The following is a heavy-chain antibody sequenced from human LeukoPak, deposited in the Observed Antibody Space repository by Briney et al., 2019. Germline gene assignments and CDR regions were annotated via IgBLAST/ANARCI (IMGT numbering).Heavy chain of an antibody. D-gene: IGHD3-16*01. V-gene: IGHV4-59*01. CDR1: GGSINSYY. Sequence: SETLSLTCTVSGGSINSYYWSWIRQPPGKGLEWIGYIYYTGTTNYNPSLKSLVTISVDRSMNQFSMKLTSVTAADTAVYYCARGSSWGENSWGQGTLVTVSS. CDR3: ARGSSWGENS. CDR2: IYYTGTT. J-gene: IGHJ4*02.